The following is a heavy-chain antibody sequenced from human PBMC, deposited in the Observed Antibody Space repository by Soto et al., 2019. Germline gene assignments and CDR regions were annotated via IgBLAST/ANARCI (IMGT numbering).Heavy chain of an antibody. J-gene: IGHJ2*01. V-gene: IGHV3-11*06. CDR1: GFTFSDYY. CDR2: ISSSSSYT. D-gene: IGHD2-21*02. Sequence: PGGSLRLSCAASGFTFSDYYMSWIRQAPGKGLEWVSYISSSSSYTNYADSVKGRFTISRDNAKNSLYLQMNSLRAEDTAVYYCARAMVTDYWYFDLWGRGTLVTVSS. CDR3: ARAMVTDYWYFDL.